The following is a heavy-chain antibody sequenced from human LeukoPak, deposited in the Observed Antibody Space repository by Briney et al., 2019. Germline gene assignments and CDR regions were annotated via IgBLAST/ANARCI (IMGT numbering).Heavy chain of an antibody. D-gene: IGHD3-22*01. J-gene: IGHJ3*02. Sequence: KPGGSLRLSCAASGFTFSSYSMNWVRQAPGKGLEWVSSISSSSSYIYYADSVKGRFTISRDNAKNSLYLQMNSLRAEDTAVYYCARLHYDSSGYYYGAFDIWGQGTMVTVSS. CDR3: ARLHYDSSGYYYGAFDI. CDR2: ISSSSSYI. V-gene: IGHV3-21*01. CDR1: GFTFSSYS.